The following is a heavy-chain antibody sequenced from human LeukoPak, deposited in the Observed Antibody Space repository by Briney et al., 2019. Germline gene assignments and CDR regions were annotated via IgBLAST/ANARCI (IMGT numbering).Heavy chain of an antibody. V-gene: IGHV3-74*01. CDR1: GFTFSDYW. CDR3: ARGGFKYNYYDAMDV. Sequence: GGSLRLSCAASGFTFSDYWMHWVRDAPGKGLMWVSRIAGDGSSISYADSVKGRFTISRDNAKNTLYLQMGSQRAEDTAVYYCARGGFKYNYYDAMDVWGQGTTVTVSS. J-gene: IGHJ6*02. D-gene: IGHD2-15*01. CDR2: IAGDGSSI.